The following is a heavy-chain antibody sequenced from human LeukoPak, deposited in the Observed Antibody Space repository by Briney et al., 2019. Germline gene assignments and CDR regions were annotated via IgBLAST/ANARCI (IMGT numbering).Heavy chain of an antibody. J-gene: IGHJ4*02. CDR1: GYTLTELS. Sequence: ASVKVSCKVSGYTLTELSMHWVRQAPGKGLEWMGGFDPEDGETIYAQKFQGRVTMTEDTSTDTAYMELSSLGSEDTAVYYCASLYSSSWYLGDYWGQGTLVTVSS. V-gene: IGHV1-24*01. CDR3: ASLYSSSWYLGDY. CDR2: FDPEDGET. D-gene: IGHD6-13*01.